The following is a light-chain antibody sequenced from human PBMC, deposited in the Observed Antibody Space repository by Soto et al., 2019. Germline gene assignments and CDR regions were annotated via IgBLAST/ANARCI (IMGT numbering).Light chain of an antibody. CDR3: SSYTSSSTPL. CDR1: SSDVGTYNY. V-gene: IGLV2-14*03. Sequence: QSALTQPASVSGSPGQSITISCTGTSSDVGTYNYVSWYQHHPGKAPKLMIYDVSNRPSGVSNRFSGSKSGNTASLTISGLQAEDEADYYCSSYTSSSTPLFGGRTKLTVL. CDR2: DVS. J-gene: IGLJ2*01.